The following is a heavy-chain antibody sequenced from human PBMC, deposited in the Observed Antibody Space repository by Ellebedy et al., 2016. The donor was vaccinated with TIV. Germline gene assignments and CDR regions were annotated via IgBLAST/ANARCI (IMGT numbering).Heavy chain of an antibody. CDR1: GFTFDDYT. V-gene: IGHV3-43*01. CDR3: AKDMGWESDYGMDV. Sequence: GGSLRLSCAASGFTFDDYTMHWVRQAPGKGLEWVSLNSWDGGSTYYADSVKGRFTISRDNSKNSLQLQMNSLRTEDTALYYCAKDMGWESDYGMDVWGQGTTVTVSS. J-gene: IGHJ6*02. D-gene: IGHD1-26*01. CDR2: NSWDGGST.